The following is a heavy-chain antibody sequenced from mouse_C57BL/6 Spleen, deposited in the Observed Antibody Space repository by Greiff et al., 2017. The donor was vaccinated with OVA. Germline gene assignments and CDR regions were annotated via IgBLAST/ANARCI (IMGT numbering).Heavy chain of an antibody. D-gene: IGHD2-4*01. J-gene: IGHJ3*01. CDR2: IYIGNGYT. Sequence: VQLKESGAELVRPGSSVKMSCKTSGYTFTSYGINWVKQRPGQGLEWIGYIYIGNGYTEYNEKFKGKATLTSDTSSSTAYMQLSSLTSEDSAIYFCARSPYDYDGGFAYWGQGTLVTVSA. V-gene: IGHV1-58*01. CDR1: GYTFTSYG. CDR3: ARSPYDYDGGFAY.